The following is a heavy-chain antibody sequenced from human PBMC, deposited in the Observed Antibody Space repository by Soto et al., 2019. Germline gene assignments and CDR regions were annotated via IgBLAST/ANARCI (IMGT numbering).Heavy chain of an antibody. V-gene: IGHV3-23*01. D-gene: IGHD6-13*01. J-gene: IGHJ4*02. CDR2: ISGSGGST. CDR3: AKDLTGYSSSWVFDY. Sequence: GGSLRLSCAASGFTFSSYSMSWVRQAPGKGLEWVSAISGSGGSTYYADSVKGRFTISRDNSKNTLYLQMNSLRAEDTAVYYCAKDLTGYSSSWVFDYWGQGTLVTVSS. CDR1: GFTFSSYS.